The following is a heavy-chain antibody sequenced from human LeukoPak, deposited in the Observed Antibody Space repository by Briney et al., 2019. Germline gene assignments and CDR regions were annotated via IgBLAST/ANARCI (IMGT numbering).Heavy chain of an antibody. Sequence: PGLSPRPSCAASGFTSSTYEMNWASQPPGKGREWVSYISSSGSTIYYADSVKGRFTMSRDNAKNTVYLQLNSLRAEDTAVYYCAELGITMIGGVWGKGTTVTISS. CDR3: AELGITMIGGV. CDR2: ISSSGSTI. J-gene: IGHJ6*04. D-gene: IGHD3-10*02. CDR1: GFTSSTYE. V-gene: IGHV3-48*03.